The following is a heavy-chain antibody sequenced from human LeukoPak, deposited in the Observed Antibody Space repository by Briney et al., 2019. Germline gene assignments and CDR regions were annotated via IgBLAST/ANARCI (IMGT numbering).Heavy chain of an antibody. CDR1: GASISSSNYY. D-gene: IGHD3-10*01. V-gene: IGHV4-39*07. J-gene: IGHJ5*02. CDR2: IYYSGST. CDR3: ARRVDSGLNWFDP. Sequence: SETLSLTCTVSGASISSSNYYWGWIRQPPGKGLEWIGNIYYSGSTYYNASLKSRVTISVDTSKNQFSLKLSSVAAADTAVYYCARRVDSGLNWFDPWGQGTLVTVSS.